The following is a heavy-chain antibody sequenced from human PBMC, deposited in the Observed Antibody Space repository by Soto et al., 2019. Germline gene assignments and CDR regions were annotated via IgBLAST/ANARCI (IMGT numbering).Heavy chain of an antibody. V-gene: IGHV2-5*02. CDR1: GFSLSTSGVG. Sequence: QITLKESGPTLVKPTQTLTLTCTFSGFSLSTSGVGVGWIRQPPGKALEWLALIYWDDDKRYSPSLKSRLPITKDTSKNQVVLTMTNMYPVDTATSYCAHSFGGYDYVDYWGQGTLVTVSS. CDR3: AHSFGGYDYVDY. D-gene: IGHD5-12*01. CDR2: IYWDDDK. J-gene: IGHJ4*02.